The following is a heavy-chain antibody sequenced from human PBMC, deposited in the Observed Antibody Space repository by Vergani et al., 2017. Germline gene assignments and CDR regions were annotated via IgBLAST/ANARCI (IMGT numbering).Heavy chain of an antibody. CDR3: ARDPTGEIDY. V-gene: IGHV1-46*01. D-gene: IGHD7-27*01. CDR2: INPSGGST. J-gene: IGHJ4*02. CDR1: GYTFTSYY. Sequence: QVQLVQSGAEVKKPGASVKVSCKASGYTFTSYYMHWVRQAPGQGLEWMGIINPSGGSTSYAQKFQGRVTMTTDTSTSTAYMELRSLRFDDTAVYYCARDPTGEIDYWGQGTLVTVSS.